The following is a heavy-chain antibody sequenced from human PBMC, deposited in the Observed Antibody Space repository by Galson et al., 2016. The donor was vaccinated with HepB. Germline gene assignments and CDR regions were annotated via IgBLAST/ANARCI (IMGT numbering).Heavy chain of an antibody. CDR3: ARGSYYYDNSGQYYTLADS. CDR2: ISYDGSST. J-gene: IGHJ4*02. V-gene: IGHV3-30-3*01. D-gene: IGHD3-22*01. CDR1: AFTFTNHA. Sequence: SLRLSCAASAFTFTNHAMHWVRQAPGKGLDWVAFISYDGSSTYYADSVKGRFTISRDNSRNTLYLQMNSLRTADTAVYYCARGSYYYDNSGQYYTLADSRGQGTLVTVSS.